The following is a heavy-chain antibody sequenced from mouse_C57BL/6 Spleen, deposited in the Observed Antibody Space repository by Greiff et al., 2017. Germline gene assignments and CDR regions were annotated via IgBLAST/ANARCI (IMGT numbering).Heavy chain of an antibody. CDR1: GYAFSSSW. Sequence: VQLLQSGPELVKPGASVKISCKASGYAFSSSWMNWVKQRPGKGLEWIGRIYPGAGDTNYNGKFKGKATLTADKSSSTAYVHLSIITSADAAVDFYEPFITTVRYFDVWGTGTTVTVSS. CDR2: IYPGAGDT. J-gene: IGHJ1*03. V-gene: IGHV1-82*01. CDR3: EPFITTVRYFDV. D-gene: IGHD1-1*01.